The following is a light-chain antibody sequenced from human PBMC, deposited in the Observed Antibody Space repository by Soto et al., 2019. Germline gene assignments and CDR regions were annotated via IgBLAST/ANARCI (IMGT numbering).Light chain of an antibody. CDR1: QSVSSY. CDR2: DAS. Sequence: EIVLTQSPATLSLSPGERATLSCRASQSVSSYLAWYQQKPGQAPRLLIYDASNRATGIPARFSGSGSGTDFTLTISSLEPEDFAVYYCQQRSNWPATFCLGTKVDIK. J-gene: IGKJ3*01. V-gene: IGKV3-11*01. CDR3: QQRSNWPAT.